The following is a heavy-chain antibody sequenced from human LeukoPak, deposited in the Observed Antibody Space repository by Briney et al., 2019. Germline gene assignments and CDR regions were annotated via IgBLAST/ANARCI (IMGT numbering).Heavy chain of an antibody. Sequence: GESLKISCEGSGYSFTIYWIGWVRQMPGKGLEWMGIIYPGDSDTRYSPSFQGQVTISADKSISTAYLQWSSLKASDTAIYYCARHGSGYSGYGGITIDYWGQGTLVTVSS. D-gene: IGHD5-12*01. CDR2: IYPGDSDT. V-gene: IGHV5-51*01. J-gene: IGHJ4*02. CDR3: ARHGSGYSGYGGITIDY. CDR1: GYSFTIYW.